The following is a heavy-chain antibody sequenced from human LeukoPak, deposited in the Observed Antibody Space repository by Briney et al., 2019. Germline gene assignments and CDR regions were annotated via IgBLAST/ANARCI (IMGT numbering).Heavy chain of an antibody. V-gene: IGHV1-69*13. D-gene: IGHD5-12*01. CDR1: GGTFSSYA. Sequence: SVKVSCKASGGTFSSYAISWVRQAPGQGLEWMGGSIPIFGTANYAQKFQGRVTITADESTSTAYMELSSLRSEDTAVYYCASSRDQNRLYSGYDFLCVDYWGQGTLVTVSS. CDR2: SIPIFGTA. CDR3: ASSRDQNRLYSGYDFLCVDY. J-gene: IGHJ4*02.